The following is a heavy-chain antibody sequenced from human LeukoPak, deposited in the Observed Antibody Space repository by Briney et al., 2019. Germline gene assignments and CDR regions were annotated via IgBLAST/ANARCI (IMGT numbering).Heavy chain of an antibody. CDR1: GPTFRNQA. Sequence: GGSLRLSCAPAGPTFRNQAIHWVRQAPGRGLEWVTVISHDGGNAYYRDSVKGRFTISRDNSKNNVLLQMNSLSPDDTAVYYCVGSPTYYYMDAWGKGTTVTVSS. V-gene: IGHV3-30*04. J-gene: IGHJ6*03. D-gene: IGHD3-10*01. CDR2: ISHDGGNA. CDR3: VGSPTYYYMDA.